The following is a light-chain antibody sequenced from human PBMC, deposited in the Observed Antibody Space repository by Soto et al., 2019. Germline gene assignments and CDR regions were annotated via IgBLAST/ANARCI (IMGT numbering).Light chain of an antibody. CDR1: QSVLYSSNHKNY. Sequence: DIVMTQSPDSLAVSLGERATINCKSSQSVLYSSNHKNYLAWYQQKPGQPPKLLIYWASTRESGVPDRFSGSGSGTDFTLTISSLQAEDVAVYYCQQYYSTPRTFGQGTMVDI. CDR3: QQYYSTPRT. CDR2: WAS. V-gene: IGKV4-1*01. J-gene: IGKJ1*01.